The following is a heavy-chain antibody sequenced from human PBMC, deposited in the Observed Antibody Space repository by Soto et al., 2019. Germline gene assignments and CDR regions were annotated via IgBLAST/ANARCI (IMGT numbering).Heavy chain of an antibody. D-gene: IGHD3-10*01. J-gene: IGHJ3*02. CDR1: GYTFTTYG. CDR3: ARDWYYDGSGSFDAFDI. Sequence: QVQLVQSGAEVKKPGASVKVSCKASGYTFTTYGISWVRQAPGQGLDWMGWISAYNGHTNSAQKFQGRVTMTTDTSTSTAYMELRSLRSDDTAFYYCARDWYYDGSGSFDAFDIWGQGTMVTVSS. CDR2: ISAYNGHT. V-gene: IGHV1-18*01.